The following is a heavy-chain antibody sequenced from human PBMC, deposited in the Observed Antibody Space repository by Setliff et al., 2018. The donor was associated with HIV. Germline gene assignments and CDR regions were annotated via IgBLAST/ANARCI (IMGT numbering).Heavy chain of an antibody. CDR2: IKKDGREK. J-gene: IGHJ5*02. D-gene: IGHD1-26*01. V-gene: IGHV3-7*03. CDR1: GFIFSDSW. Sequence: GGSLRLSCGASGFIFSDSWMDWVRQAPGKGLEWVATIKKDGREKYYVESVKGRFTISRDNARTSLYLEMTNLKVEDTAVYFCASMWKVGAWGRGTLVTVSS. CDR3: ASMWKVGA.